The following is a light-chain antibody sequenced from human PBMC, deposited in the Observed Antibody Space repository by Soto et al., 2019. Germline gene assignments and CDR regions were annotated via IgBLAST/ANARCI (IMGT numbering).Light chain of an antibody. CDR2: DAS. Sequence: EIVLTQSPATLSLSPGERATLSCRASQSVSSYLVWYQQKPGQAPRLLMYDASNRAGGIPDRFSGSGSGTDFTLTITSLEPEDFAVYYCQQRSNWPPITFGQGTRLEIK. V-gene: IGKV3-11*01. J-gene: IGKJ5*01. CDR1: QSVSSY. CDR3: QQRSNWPPIT.